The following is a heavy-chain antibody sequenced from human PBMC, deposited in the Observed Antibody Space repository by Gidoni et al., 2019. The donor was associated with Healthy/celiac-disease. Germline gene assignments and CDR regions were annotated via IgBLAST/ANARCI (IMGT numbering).Heavy chain of an antibody. V-gene: IGHV5-51*03. J-gene: IGHJ3*02. Sequence: EVQLVQSGAEVKKPGESLKISSKGSGDSFTSYWIGWVRQMPGKGLVWMGIIYPGDSDTRYSPALQGQVTISADKSISTAYLQWSSLKASDTAMYYCARTPAMVRGVNDAFDIWGQGTMVTVSS. D-gene: IGHD3-10*01. CDR1: GDSFTSYW. CDR3: ARTPAMVRGVNDAFDI. CDR2: IYPGDSDT.